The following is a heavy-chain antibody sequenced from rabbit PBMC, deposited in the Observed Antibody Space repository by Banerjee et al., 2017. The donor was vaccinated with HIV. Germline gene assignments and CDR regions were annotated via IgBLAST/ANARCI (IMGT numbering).Heavy chain of an antibody. CDR2: IYPGSTGST. V-gene: IGHV1S40*01. CDR1: GFSFNSNYY. Sequence: QSLEESGGDLVKPGASLTLTCTTSGFSFNSNYYMCWVRQAPGKGLEWIACIYPGSTGSTYYASWAKGRFTISKTSSTTVTLQMTSLTAADTATYFCARRCAGDAGDGYGTFNLWGPGTLVTVS. D-gene: IGHD7-1*01. J-gene: IGHJ4*01. CDR3: ARRCAGDAGDGYGTFNL.